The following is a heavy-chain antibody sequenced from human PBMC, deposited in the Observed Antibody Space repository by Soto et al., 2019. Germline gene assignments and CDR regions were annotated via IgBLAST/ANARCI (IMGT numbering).Heavy chain of an antibody. D-gene: IGHD3-22*01. V-gene: IGHV3-30-3*01. Sequence: PGGSLRLSCAASGFTFSSYAMHWFRQAPGKGLEWVAVISYDGSNKYYADSVKGRFTISRDNTKNTLYLQMNSLRAEDTAVYYCARDRNHLYYYDSSGYIPAYNWFDPWGQGTLVTVSS. J-gene: IGHJ5*02. CDR2: ISYDGSNK. CDR3: ARDRNHLYYYDSSGYIPAYNWFDP. CDR1: GFTFSSYA.